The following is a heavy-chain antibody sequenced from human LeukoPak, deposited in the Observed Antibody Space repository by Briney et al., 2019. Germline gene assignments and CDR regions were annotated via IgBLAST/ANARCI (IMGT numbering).Heavy chain of an antibody. D-gene: IGHD3-22*01. CDR3: ARQKILDDNYDSSGYYVDQ. Sequence: PSETLSLTCSVSNASIISSSYYWGWIRQPPGKRLEWIGSVYYRGRTYYNPSLKIRVTISADTSKNQFSLNLNSVTASDTAVYYCARQKILDDNYDSSGYYVDQWGQGSLVTVSS. J-gene: IGHJ4*02. CDR2: VYYRGRT. CDR1: NASIISSSYY. V-gene: IGHV4-39*01.